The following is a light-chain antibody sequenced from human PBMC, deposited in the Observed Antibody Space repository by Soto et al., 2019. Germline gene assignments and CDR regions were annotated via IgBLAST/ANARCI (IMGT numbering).Light chain of an antibody. V-gene: IGLV2-11*01. CDR1: SSDVGGYNY. J-gene: IGLJ1*01. Sequence: QSALTQPRSVSGSTGKSVTISCTGTSSDVGGYNYVSWYQQHPGKAPKLMIYDVSKRPSGVPDRFSGSKSGNTASLTISGLQAEDEADYYCCSYAGSYTGVFGTGTKLTVL. CDR3: CSYAGSYTGV. CDR2: DVS.